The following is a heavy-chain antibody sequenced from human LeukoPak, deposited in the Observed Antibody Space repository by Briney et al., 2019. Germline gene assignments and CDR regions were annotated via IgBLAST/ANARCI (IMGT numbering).Heavy chain of an antibody. V-gene: IGHV4-59*08. CDR2: IYNSGST. D-gene: IGHD6-19*01. CDR3: ARPSPNSSGWYYFDY. Sequence: SETLSLTCTVSGGSISTCYWSWIRQSPGKGLEWIGYIYNSGSTNYNSSLKSRVIISVDTSKNQLSLKLSSVTAADTAVYYCARPSPNSSGWYYFDYWGQGTLVTVSS. CDR1: GGSISTCY. J-gene: IGHJ4*02.